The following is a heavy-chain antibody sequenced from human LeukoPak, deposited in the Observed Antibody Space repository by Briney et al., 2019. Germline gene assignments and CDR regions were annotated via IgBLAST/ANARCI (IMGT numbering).Heavy chain of an antibody. D-gene: IGHD3-3*01. CDR1: GGTFSSYA. CDR2: IIPIFGTA. CDR3: ATEPTIYDFWSGSMYYFDY. Sequence: ASVKVSCKASGGTFSSYAISWVRQAPGQGLEWMGRIIPIFGTANYAQKFQGRVTITTDESTSTAYMELSSLRSEDTAVYYCATEPTIYDFWSGSMYYFDYWGQGTLVTVSP. V-gene: IGHV1-69*05. J-gene: IGHJ4*02.